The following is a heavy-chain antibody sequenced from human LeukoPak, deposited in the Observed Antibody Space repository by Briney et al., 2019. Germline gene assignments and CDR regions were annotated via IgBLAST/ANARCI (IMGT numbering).Heavy chain of an antibody. CDR2: TYYRSKWYN. Sequence: SQTLSLTCAISGDSVSSNSAAWNWIRQSPSRGLEWLGGTYYRSKWYNDYAVSVKSRITTNPDTSKNQFSLQLNSVTPEDTAVYYCARAGRKSVEKSFDYWGQGTLVTVSS. D-gene: IGHD5-24*01. J-gene: IGHJ4*02. CDR3: ARAGRKSVEKSFDY. CDR1: GDSVSSNSAA. V-gene: IGHV6-1*01.